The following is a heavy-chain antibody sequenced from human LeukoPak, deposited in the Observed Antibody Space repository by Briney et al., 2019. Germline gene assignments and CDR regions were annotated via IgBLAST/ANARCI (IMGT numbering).Heavy chain of an antibody. CDR1: GGSISSGDYY. CDR2: MYYSGST. V-gene: IGHV4-30-4*01. Sequence: PSETLSLTCTVSGGSISSGDYYWSWIRQPPGKGLEWVGYMYYSGSTYYNPSLKSRVTISVDTSKNQFSLKLSSVTAADTAVYYCARPYYYDSRIDPWGQGTLVTVSS. J-gene: IGHJ5*02. D-gene: IGHD3-22*01. CDR3: ARPYYYDSRIDP.